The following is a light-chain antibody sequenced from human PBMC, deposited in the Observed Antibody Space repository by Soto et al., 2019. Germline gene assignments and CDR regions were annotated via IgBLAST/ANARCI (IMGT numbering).Light chain of an antibody. CDR1: SSDVGGYNY. Sequence: QSLLTQPAPVSGSPGQSITLSCTGNSSDVGGYNYVSWYQQHPGKAPKLMIYDVSNRPSGVSNRFSGSKSGNTASLTISGLQAEDEADYYCSSYTSSSTHYVFGTGTKVTVL. CDR3: SSYTSSSTHYV. J-gene: IGLJ1*01. V-gene: IGLV2-14*01. CDR2: DVS.